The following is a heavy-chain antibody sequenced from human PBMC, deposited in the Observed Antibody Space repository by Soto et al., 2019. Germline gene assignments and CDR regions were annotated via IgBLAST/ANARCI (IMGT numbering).Heavy chain of an antibody. V-gene: IGHV3-11*01. CDR2: ISSSGSTI. J-gene: IGHJ4*02. D-gene: IGHD3-22*01. Sequence: GGSLRLSCAASGFTFSDYYMSWIRQAPGKGLEWVSYISSSGSTIYYADSVKGRFTISRDNAKNSLYLQMNSLRAEDTAMYYCATEPMQYYYDSSGYPADWGQGTLVTVSS. CDR3: ATEPMQYYYDSSGYPAD. CDR1: GFTFSDYY.